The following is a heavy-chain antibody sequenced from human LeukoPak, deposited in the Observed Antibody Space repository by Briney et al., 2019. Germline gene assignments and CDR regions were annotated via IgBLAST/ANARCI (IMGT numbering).Heavy chain of an antibody. D-gene: IGHD3-22*01. CDR1: GFTFSSYS. V-gene: IGHV3-21*01. Sequence: PGGSLRLSCAASGFTFSSYSMNWVRQAPGKGLEWVSSISSSSSYIYYADSVKGRFTTSRDNAKNSLYLQMNSLRAEDTAVYYCARVSYDSSGYYPDYWGQGTLVTVSS. CDR2: ISSSSSYI. J-gene: IGHJ4*02. CDR3: ARVSYDSSGYYPDY.